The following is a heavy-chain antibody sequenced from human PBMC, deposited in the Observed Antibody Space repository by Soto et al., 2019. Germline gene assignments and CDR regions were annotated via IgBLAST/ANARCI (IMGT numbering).Heavy chain of an antibody. CDR1: GYTFTSYG. J-gene: IGHJ4*02. CDR2: ISAYNGNT. V-gene: IGHV1-18*01. CDR3: AGLRSGFYRF. D-gene: IGHD3-3*01. Sequence: QVQLVQSGAEVKKPGASVKVSCKASGYTFTSYGISWVRQAPGQGLEWMGWISAYNGNTNYAQKLQGRVTMTTDTPPSTAYIELRCPRSFGTAVYYCAGLRSGFYRFWGQGTLVTVSS.